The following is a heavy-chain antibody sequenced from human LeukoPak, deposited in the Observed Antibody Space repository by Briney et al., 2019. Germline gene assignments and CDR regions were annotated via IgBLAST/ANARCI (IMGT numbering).Heavy chain of an antibody. CDR3: GRQVDTSMALPDY. V-gene: IGHV1-18*01. D-gene: IGHD5-18*01. J-gene: IGHJ4*02. CDR2: ISGYNGKT. CDR1: GYTFANYG. Sequence: ASVKVSCKASGYTFANYGISWVRQAPGLGLEWMGWISGYNGKTNYAQKFQGRVTMTTDTSTRIAFMELRSLRSDDTAVYYCGRQVDTSMALPDYWGQGTLVTVSA.